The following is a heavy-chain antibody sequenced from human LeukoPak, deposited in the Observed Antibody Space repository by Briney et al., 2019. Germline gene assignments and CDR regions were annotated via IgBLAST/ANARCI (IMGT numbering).Heavy chain of an antibody. D-gene: IGHD3-22*01. Sequence: GGSLRLSCAASGFTVGSNYMSWVRQAPGKGLEWLSLIYSGGYTYYADSVRGRFTISRDNSKNTLYLQMNSLRAEDTAVYYCARDRDSSGYSPFDSWGQGTLVTVSS. V-gene: IGHV3-66*01. CDR2: IYSGGYT. CDR3: ARDRDSSGYSPFDS. CDR1: GFTVGSNY. J-gene: IGHJ5*01.